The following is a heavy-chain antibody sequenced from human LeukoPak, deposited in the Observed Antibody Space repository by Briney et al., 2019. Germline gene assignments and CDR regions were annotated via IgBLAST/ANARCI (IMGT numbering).Heavy chain of an antibody. J-gene: IGHJ4*02. Sequence: PSETLSLTCSVSGGSISSSAYYWGWIRQPPGQGLEWIGSIYYSGNTYYNPSLKSPVTISIDTSKNQFSLRLISVTAADTAVYYCASSSWLRDANFDSWGQGTLVTVSS. V-gene: IGHV4-39*07. CDR3: ASSSWLRDANFDS. CDR1: GGSISSSAYY. CDR2: IYYSGNT. D-gene: IGHD6-13*01.